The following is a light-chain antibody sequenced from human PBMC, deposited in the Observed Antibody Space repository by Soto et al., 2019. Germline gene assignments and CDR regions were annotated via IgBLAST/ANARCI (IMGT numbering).Light chain of an antibody. J-gene: IGKJ2*01. Sequence: EIVLTQSPGTLSLSPGERATLSCRASQSVSGNYLAWYQQKPGQSPRLLIYGSSDRATGSPDRFSGSGSGTEFTLTINRVEQEDVSVYYCQQYGSASPYTFGQGTKLEIK. CDR3: QQYGSASPYT. V-gene: IGKV3-20*01. CDR1: QSVSGNY. CDR2: GSS.